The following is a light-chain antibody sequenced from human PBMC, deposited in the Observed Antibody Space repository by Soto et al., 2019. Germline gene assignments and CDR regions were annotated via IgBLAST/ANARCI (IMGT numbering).Light chain of an antibody. CDR3: QQYNSYSWT. CDR1: QSISSW. CDR2: DAS. J-gene: IGKJ1*01. Sequence: DIQMTQSPSTLSASVGDRVTITCRVSQSISSWLAWYQQKPGKAPKLLIYDASSLESGVPSRFSGSGSGTEFTLTISSLQPDDFATYYCQQYNSYSWTLGQGTKVDIK. V-gene: IGKV1-5*01.